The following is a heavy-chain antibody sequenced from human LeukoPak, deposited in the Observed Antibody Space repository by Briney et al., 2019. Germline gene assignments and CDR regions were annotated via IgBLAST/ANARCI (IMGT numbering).Heavy chain of an antibody. CDR1: GGSISSYY. CDR3: ARQGLSWGNSDYYYYYMDV. V-gene: IGHV4-4*09. J-gene: IGHJ6*03. Sequence: PSETLSLTCTVSGGSISSYYWSWIRQPPGKGLAWIGYIYTSGSTNYNPSLKSRVTLSVDTSKNQFSLKLSSVTAADTAVYYCARQGLSWGNSDYYYYYMDVWGKGTTVTVSS. CDR2: IYTSGST. D-gene: IGHD4-23*01.